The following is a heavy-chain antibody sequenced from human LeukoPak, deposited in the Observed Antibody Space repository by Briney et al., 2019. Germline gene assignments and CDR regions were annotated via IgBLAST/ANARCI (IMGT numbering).Heavy chain of an antibody. CDR2: INHSGST. CDR3: ARGSLPDSSFDY. J-gene: IGHJ4*02. V-gene: IGHV4-34*01. CDR1: GGSFSCYY. Sequence: SETLSLTCAVYGGSFSCYYWSWIRQPPGKGLEWIGEINHSGSTNYNPSLKSRVTISVDTSKNQFSLKLSSVTAADTAVYYCARGSLPDSSFDYWGQGTLVTVSS.